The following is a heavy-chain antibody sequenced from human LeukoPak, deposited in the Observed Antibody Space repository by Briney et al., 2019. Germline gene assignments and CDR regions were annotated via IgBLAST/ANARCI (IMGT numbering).Heavy chain of an antibody. CDR1: GFTFSSAA. J-gene: IGHJ3*01. D-gene: IGHD5-24*01. V-gene: IGHV3-23*01. Sequence: GGSLRLSCAASGFTFSSAAMTWVRQAPGKGLEWVSLIGSSGGSTYYADSVKGRFTISRDNSKNTLSLQMNSLRVEDTAIYYCAKDIQLSAWGLGTMVTVSS. CDR2: IGSSGGST. CDR3: AKDIQLSA.